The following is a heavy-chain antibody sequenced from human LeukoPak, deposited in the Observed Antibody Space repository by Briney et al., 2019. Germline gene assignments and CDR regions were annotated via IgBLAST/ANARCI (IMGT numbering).Heavy chain of an antibody. V-gene: IGHV1-2*02. CDR1: GYTFTGYY. Sequence: ASVNVSCKASGYTFTGYYMHWVRQAPGQGLEWMGWINPNSGGTNYAQKFQGRVTMTRDTSIRTAYMELSRLRSDDTAVYYFAREAGDGTVTSAGSYYFDYWGQGTLVTVSS. J-gene: IGHJ4*02. D-gene: IGHD4-17*01. CDR3: AREAGDGTVTSAGSYYFDY. CDR2: INPNSGGT.